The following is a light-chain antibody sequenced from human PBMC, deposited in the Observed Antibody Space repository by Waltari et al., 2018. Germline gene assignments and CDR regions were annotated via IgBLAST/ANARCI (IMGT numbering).Light chain of an antibody. J-gene: IGLJ2*01. CDR1: SSYVGGYNC. Sequence: QSALTQPPSASGSHGQSVTISCTGTSSYVGGYNCVSWYQQHPGKAPKLMIYDVSKRPSGVPDRFSGSKSGNTAYLTVSGLQAEDEADYYCNSYAGSNSVLFGAGTKLTVL. V-gene: IGLV2-8*01. CDR2: DVS. CDR3: NSYAGSNSVL.